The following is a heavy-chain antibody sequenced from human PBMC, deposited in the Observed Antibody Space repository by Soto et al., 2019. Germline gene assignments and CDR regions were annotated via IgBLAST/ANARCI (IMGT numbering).Heavy chain of an antibody. CDR1: GYSFASYW. V-gene: IGHV5-51*01. CDR3: ARTRSFTLGFYYDGMDV. Sequence: GESLKISCQGSGYSFASYWIGWVRQMPGKDLEWMGIIYPGDSDTRYSPSFQGQVTISADKSLRTACLQWTSLKASDTALYYCARTRSFTLGFYYDGMDVRGQGTTVTVSS. D-gene: IGHD6-6*01. J-gene: IGHJ6*02. CDR2: IYPGDSDT.